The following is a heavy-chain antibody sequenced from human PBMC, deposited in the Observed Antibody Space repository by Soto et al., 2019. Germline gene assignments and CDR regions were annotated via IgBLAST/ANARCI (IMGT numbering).Heavy chain of an antibody. CDR3: ARDKYYYGSGRTFDY. CDR2: IYYSGST. D-gene: IGHD3-10*01. CDR1: GGSISSYD. V-gene: IGHV4-59*01. Sequence: ASETLSLTCTVSGGSISSYDWSWIRQPPGKGLEWIGYIYYSGSTNYNPSLKSRVTISVDTSKNQFSLKLSSVTAADTAVYYCARDKYYYGSGRTFDYWGQGTLVTVSS. J-gene: IGHJ4*02.